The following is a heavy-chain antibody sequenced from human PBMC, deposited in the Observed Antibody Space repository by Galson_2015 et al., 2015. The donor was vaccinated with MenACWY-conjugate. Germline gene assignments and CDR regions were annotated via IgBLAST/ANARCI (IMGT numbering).Heavy chain of an antibody. V-gene: IGHV3-30*02. CDR3: AKDSPYSAFAADY. D-gene: IGHD1-26*01. CDR2: IRHDGSNK. Sequence: SLRLSCAASGFSFSYYVMHWVRQAPGMGLEWVALIRHDGSNKYYGDSVKGRFTISRDNSKNTLYLQMNSLRPEDTAIYYCAKDSPYSAFAADYWGQGTLVTVSS. J-gene: IGHJ4*02. CDR1: GFSFSYYV.